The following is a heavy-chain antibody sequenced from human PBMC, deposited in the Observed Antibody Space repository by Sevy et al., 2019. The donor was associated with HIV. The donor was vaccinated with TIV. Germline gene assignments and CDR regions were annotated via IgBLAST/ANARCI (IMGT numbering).Heavy chain of an antibody. CDR2: IIPFFGTA. D-gene: IGHD5-18*01. CDR1: GGTFSSYA. CDR3: ARRGYKGFDY. V-gene: IGHV1-69*13. J-gene: IGHJ4*02. Sequence: ASVKVSCKASGGTFSSYAISWVRQAPGQGLEWMGGIIPFFGTANYAQKFQGRVTITADESTSTDYMELSSLRSEDTAVYYCARRGYKGFDYWGQGTLVTVSS.